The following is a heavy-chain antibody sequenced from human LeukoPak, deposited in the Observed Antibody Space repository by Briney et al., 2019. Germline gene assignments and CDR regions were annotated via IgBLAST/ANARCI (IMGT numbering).Heavy chain of an antibody. CDR2: ISAYNGNT. Sequence: ASVKVSCTASGYTFTSYGISWVRQAPGQGLEWMGWISAYNGNTNYAQKLQGRVTMTTDTSTSTAYMELRSLRSDDTAVYYCARGRYYYDSSGSGEPFDYWGQGTLVTVSS. D-gene: IGHD3-22*01. J-gene: IGHJ4*02. CDR1: GYTFTSYG. V-gene: IGHV1-18*01. CDR3: ARGRYYYDSSGSGEPFDY.